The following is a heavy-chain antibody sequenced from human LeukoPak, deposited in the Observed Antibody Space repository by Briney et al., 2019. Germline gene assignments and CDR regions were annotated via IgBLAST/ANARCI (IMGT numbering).Heavy chain of an antibody. J-gene: IGHJ4*01. Sequence: AAVKVSLKGSGYTLTDLSMHWVRQAPGKGLEWMGGFDPEDGETIYAQKFQGRVTMTEATSTDTAYMELSSLRSEDTSVYYCATVYSSSWYIDYWGQGTLVTVSS. CDR3: ATVYSSSWYIDY. CDR1: GYTLTDLS. V-gene: IGHV1-24*01. D-gene: IGHD6-13*01. CDR2: FDPEDGET.